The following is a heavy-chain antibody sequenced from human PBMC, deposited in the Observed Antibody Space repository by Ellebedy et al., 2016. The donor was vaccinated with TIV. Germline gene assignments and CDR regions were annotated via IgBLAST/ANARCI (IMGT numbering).Heavy chain of an antibody. CDR2: ISPGEGIT. CDR1: GYNFVSYA. CDR3: AREGGAAATPYRWSDP. V-gene: IGHV1-3*01. J-gene: IGHJ5*02. D-gene: IGHD3-16*02. Sequence: AASVKVSCKASGYNFVSYAMHWVRQAPGQRLEWMGWISPGEGITKYSEMFQGRVTLTSDTSANTVYMKLTSLRFEDTAVYSCAREGGAAATPYRWSDPWGQGTLVTVSS.